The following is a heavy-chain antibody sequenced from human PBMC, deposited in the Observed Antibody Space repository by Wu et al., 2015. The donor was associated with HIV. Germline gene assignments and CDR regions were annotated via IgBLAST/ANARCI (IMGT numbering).Heavy chain of an antibody. CDR2: INPSGGST. Sequence: QVQLVQSGAEVKKPGASVKVSCKASGYTFTSYYMHWVRQAPGQGLEWMGIINPSGGSTSYAQKFQGRVTMTRDTSTSTVYMELSSLRSEDTAVYYCAREFAYYDSSGYYGFDYWARERWSPSPQ. J-gene: IGHJ4*02. V-gene: IGHV1-46*01. D-gene: IGHD3-22*01. CDR1: GYTFTSYY. CDR3: AREFAYYDSSGYYGFDY.